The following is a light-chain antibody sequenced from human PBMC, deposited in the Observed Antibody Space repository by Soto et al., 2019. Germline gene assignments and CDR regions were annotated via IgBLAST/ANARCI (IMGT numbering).Light chain of an antibody. CDR1: SSHIGAGYD. CDR3: QSYDSSLSGWGV. V-gene: IGLV1-40*01. CDR2: GNS. J-gene: IGLJ2*01. Sequence: QSVLTQPPSVSGAPGQRVTISCTGSSSHIGAGYDVHWYQQLPGTAPKLLIYGNSNRPSGVPDRFSGSKSGTSASLAITGLQAEDEADYYCQSYDSSLSGWGVFGGGTKLTV.